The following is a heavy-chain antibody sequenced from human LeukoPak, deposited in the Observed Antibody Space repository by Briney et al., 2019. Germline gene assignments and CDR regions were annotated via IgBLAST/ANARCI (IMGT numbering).Heavy chain of an antibody. J-gene: IGHJ2*01. CDR3: ASLREFCSSTNCYKFFDL. D-gene: IGHD2-2*02. Sequence: SETLSLTCTVSGGSISSSSYYWGWIRQPPGKGLEWIGSIYYSGSTYYNPSLKSRVTISVDTSKNQFSLKLSSVTAADTAVYYCASLREFCSSTNCYKFFDLWGRGTLVTVSS. CDR2: IYYSGST. V-gene: IGHV4-39*01. CDR1: GGSISSSSYY.